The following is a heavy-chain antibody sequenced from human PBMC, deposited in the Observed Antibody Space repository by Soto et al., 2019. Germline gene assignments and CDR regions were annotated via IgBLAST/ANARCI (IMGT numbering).Heavy chain of an antibody. CDR1: GGSVSSESHY. CDR2: IYYTGST. J-gene: IGHJ6*02. D-gene: IGHD3-3*01. V-gene: IGHV4-61*01. Sequence: NPSETLSLTCTVSGGSVSSESHYWSWIRQTPGKGLEWIGYIYYTGSTNYNPSLKGRVTMSVDTSRDQVSLRLRSVTRADTAVYYFPRDHYDFRSGSYYYAMEVWGQGTKVTVSS. CDR3: PRDHYDFRSGSYYYAMEV.